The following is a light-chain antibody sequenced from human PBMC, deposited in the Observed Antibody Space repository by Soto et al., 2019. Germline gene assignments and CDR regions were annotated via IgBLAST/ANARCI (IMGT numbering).Light chain of an antibody. J-gene: IGKJ1*01. CDR1: QSISSW. V-gene: IGKV1-5*03. Sequence: DIQMTQSPSTLSASVGDRVSITCRASQSISSWLAWYQQKPGKAPKLLIYQASTLESGVPSNFSGSGSGTEFTLTISSLQPEDFATDYCQQYNSYPSTLGQGTKVDVK. CDR3: QQYNSYPST. CDR2: QAS.